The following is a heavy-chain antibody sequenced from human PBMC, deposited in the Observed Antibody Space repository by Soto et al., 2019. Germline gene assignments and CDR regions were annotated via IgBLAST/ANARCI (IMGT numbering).Heavy chain of an antibody. CDR3: ARLGYSSSWMNWFDP. Sequence: GGSLRLSFAASGFTVSNNYMILVRQAPGKGREWVSVIYSGGSKYYADSVKGRFTISRDNSKNTLYLQMNSLRAEDTAVYYCARLGYSSSWMNWFDPWGQGTLVTVSS. D-gene: IGHD6-13*01. V-gene: IGHV3-53*01. J-gene: IGHJ5*02. CDR1: GFTVSNNY. CDR2: IYSGGSK.